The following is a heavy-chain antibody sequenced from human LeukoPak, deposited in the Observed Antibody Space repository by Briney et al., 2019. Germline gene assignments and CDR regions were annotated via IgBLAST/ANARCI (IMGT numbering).Heavy chain of an antibody. CDR3: AKAHYYDSSGYYYFDY. J-gene: IGHJ4*02. V-gene: IGHV3-30*02. CDR1: GFTFSSYG. D-gene: IGHD3-22*01. Sequence: GGSLRLSCAASGFTFSSYGMHWVRQAPGKGLEWVAFIRYDGSNKYYADSVKGRFTISRDNSKNTLYLQMNSLRAEDTAVYYCAKAHYYDSSGYYYFDYWAREPWSPSPQ. CDR2: IRYDGSNK.